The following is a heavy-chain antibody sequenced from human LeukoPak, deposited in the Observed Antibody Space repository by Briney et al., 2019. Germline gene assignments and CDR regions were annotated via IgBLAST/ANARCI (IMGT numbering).Heavy chain of an antibody. CDR3: ARDRSGGYSSGWDD. CDR2: IGTAGEI. J-gene: IGHJ4*02. D-gene: IGHD6-19*01. CDR1: GFTFSRYD. Sequence: GGSLRLSCAASGFTFSRYDMHWVRQPTGKGLEWVSGIGTAGEIYYPGSVKGRFTISRENAKNSLYLQMNSLRAGDTAVYYCARDRSGGYSSGWDDWGQGTLVTVSS. V-gene: IGHV3-13*01.